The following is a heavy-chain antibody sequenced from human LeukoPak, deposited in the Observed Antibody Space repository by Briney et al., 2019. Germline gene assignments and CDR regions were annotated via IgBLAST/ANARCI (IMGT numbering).Heavy chain of an antibody. CDR3: ARGGDFGVVNNWFDP. CDR2: IYHSGST. J-gene: IGHJ5*02. D-gene: IGHD3-3*01. CDR1: GGSISSGGYS. V-gene: IGHV4-30-2*01. Sequence: PSETLSLTRAVSGGSISSGGYSWSWIRQPPGKGLEWIGYIYHSGSTYYNPSLKSRVTISVDRSKNQFSLKLSSVTAADTAVYYCARGGDFGVVNNWFDPWGQGTLVTVSS.